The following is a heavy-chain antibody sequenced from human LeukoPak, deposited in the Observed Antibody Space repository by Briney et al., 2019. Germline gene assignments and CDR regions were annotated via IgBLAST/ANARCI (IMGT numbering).Heavy chain of an antibody. CDR1: GFTFSSYG. V-gene: IGHV3-30*18. CDR2: ISYDGSNK. CDR3: AKDLIRTRSLDY. J-gene: IGHJ4*02. Sequence: GGSLRLSCAASGFTFSSYGMHWVRQAPGKGLEWVAVISYDGSNKYYADSVKGRFTISRDNSKNTLYLQMNSLRAEDTAVYYCAKDLIRTRSLDYWGQGTLVTVSS. D-gene: IGHD2-2*01.